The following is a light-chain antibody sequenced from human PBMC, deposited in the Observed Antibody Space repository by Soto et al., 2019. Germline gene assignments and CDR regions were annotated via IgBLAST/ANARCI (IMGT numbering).Light chain of an antibody. V-gene: IGKV2-30*01. Sequence: LVMTQSPLSLPVTLGQPASISCRSNESLRNSVGSPYLNWFQQRPGQSPRRLIYMVSNRDSGVPDRFSGSGSGTDFTLKISRVEAEDSGVYYGMQGRHRPFTFGPGTKVD. CDR1: ESLRNSVGSPY. J-gene: IGKJ3*01. CDR2: MVS. CDR3: MQGRHRPFT.